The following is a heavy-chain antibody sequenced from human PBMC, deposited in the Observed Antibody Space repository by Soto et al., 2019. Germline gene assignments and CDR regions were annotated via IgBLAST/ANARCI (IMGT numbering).Heavy chain of an antibody. CDR3: ATYRAGSGGQGE. J-gene: IGHJ4*02. CDR1: GGFISSYH. V-gene: IGHV4-59*03. D-gene: IGHD4-4*01. Sequence: QVQLQESGPGLVKHSETLSLTCSVSGGFISSYHWSWIRQPPGKGLEWIGEIYDSGSTYYNPSLESRVTISVDTSKNQFSLKVTSVTPADTAVYYCATYRAGSGGQGEWGKGPLVTVSS. CDR2: IYDSGST.